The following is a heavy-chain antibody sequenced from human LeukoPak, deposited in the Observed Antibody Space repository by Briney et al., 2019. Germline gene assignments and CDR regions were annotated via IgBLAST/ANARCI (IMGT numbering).Heavy chain of an antibody. V-gene: IGHV3-15*04. CDR3: TTLDGDYAPDY. D-gene: IGHD4-17*01. J-gene: IGHJ4*02. CDR1: GFTFSNAW. Sequence: GGSLRLSCAGSGFTFSNAWMSWVRQAPGKGLEWVGRMESKSDGGSTDYAAPVKGRFTISRDDSKNTLFLQINSLKTKDTAVYYCTTLDGDYAPDYWGQGTLVTVSS. CDR2: MESKSDGGST.